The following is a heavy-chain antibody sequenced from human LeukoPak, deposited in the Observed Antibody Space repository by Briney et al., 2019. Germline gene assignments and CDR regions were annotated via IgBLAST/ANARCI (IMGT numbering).Heavy chain of an antibody. D-gene: IGHD3-22*01. CDR3: AREIYYDSSAYDY. Sequence: SESLSLTCTVSGDSLVSGHYWGWIRQPPGQGLEWVGSVYHSGSIYYNPSLKSRVIMSVDTSKNQFSLKLSSLTAADTAIYYCAREIYYDSSAYDYWGQGTLVTVSS. CDR2: VYHSGSI. CDR1: GDSLVSGHY. J-gene: IGHJ4*02. V-gene: IGHV4-38-2*02.